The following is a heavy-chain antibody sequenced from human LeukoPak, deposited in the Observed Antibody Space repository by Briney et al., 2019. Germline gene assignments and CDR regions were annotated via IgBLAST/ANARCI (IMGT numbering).Heavy chain of an antibody. CDR1: GGTFSSYA. D-gene: IGHD3-22*01. CDR3: ARGDYYDSSGSFDY. V-gene: IGHV1-69*13. Sequence: ASVKVSCKASGGTFSSYAISWVRQAPGQGLEWMGGIIPIFGTANYAQKFQGRVTITADESTSTAYMELSSLRSEDTAVYYCARGDYYDSSGSFDYWGQGTLVTVSS. CDR2: IIPIFGTA. J-gene: IGHJ4*02.